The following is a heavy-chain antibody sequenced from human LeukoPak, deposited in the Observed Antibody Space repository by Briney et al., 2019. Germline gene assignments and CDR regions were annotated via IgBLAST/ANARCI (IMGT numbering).Heavy chain of an antibody. V-gene: IGHV1-18*01. CDR2: ISAYNGNT. J-gene: IGHJ5*02. D-gene: IGHD2-2*01. CDR3: ARDPLYCSSTSCFPPAPWFDP. Sequence: VRQAPXXXXEWMGWISAYNGNTNYAQKLQGRVTMTTDTSTSTAYMELRSLRSDDTAVYYCARDPLYCSSTSCFPPAPWFDPWGQGTLVTVSS.